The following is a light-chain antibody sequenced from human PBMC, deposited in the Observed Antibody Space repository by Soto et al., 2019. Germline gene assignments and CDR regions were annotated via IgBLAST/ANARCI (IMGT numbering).Light chain of an antibody. CDR2: GSS. CDR3: QQYGSSPPYT. V-gene: IGKV3-20*01. Sequence: EVALTQSPGTLSLSPGERATLSCRASQSVSNNYFAWYQQKPGQAPRLVIFGSSDRATGIPDRFSGSGSGTDFTLTISRLEPEDFAVYYCQQYGSSPPYTFGQGTKLEIK. J-gene: IGKJ2*01. CDR1: QSVSNNY.